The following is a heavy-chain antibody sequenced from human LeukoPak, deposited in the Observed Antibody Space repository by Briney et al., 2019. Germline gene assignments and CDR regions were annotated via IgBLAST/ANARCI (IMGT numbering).Heavy chain of an antibody. V-gene: IGHV3-21*01. J-gene: IGHJ4*02. Sequence: PGGSLRLSCAASVFTFSHYIMNRVRQAPGKGLEWVSSVSSGGSYIHYAGSVKGRFTISRDNAKNSVYLQMNSLRAEDTALYYCVKGYGGSRYHSDDFWGQGTLVTVSS. D-gene: IGHD2-15*01. CDR2: VSSGGSYI. CDR1: VFTFSHYI. CDR3: VKGYGGSRYHSDDF.